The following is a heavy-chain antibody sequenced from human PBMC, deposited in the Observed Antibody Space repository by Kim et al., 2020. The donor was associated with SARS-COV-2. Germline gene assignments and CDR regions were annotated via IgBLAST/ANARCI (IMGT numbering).Heavy chain of an antibody. V-gene: IGHV3-11*05. D-gene: IGHD2-2*01. Sequence: RFTISRDNAKNSLYLQMNSLRAEDTAVYYCAREDIVVVPAAMYYYYGMDVWGQGTTVTVSS. J-gene: IGHJ6*02. CDR3: AREDIVVVPAAMYYYYGMDV.